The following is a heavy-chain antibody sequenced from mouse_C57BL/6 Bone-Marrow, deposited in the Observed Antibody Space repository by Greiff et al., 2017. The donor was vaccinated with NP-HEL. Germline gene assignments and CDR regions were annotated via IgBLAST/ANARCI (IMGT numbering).Heavy chain of an antibody. V-gene: IGHV5-6*01. CDR2: ISSGGSYT. CDR3: ARHYYSNYVDY. J-gene: IGHJ2*01. D-gene: IGHD2-5*01. Sequence: EVQRVESGGDLVKPGGSLKLSCAASGFTFSSYGMSWVRQTPDKRLEWVATISSGGSYTYYPDSVKGRFTISRDNAKNTLYLQMIILKSDDTAMYYCARHYYSNYVDYWGQGTTLTVSS. CDR1: GFTFSSYG.